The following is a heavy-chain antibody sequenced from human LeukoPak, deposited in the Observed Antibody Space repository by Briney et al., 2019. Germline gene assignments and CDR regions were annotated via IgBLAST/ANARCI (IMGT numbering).Heavy chain of an antibody. V-gene: IGHV1-18*01. Sequence: VASVKVSCKASGYTFTSYGISWVRQAPGQGLEWMGWISAYNGNTNYAQKLQGRVTMTTDTSTSTAYMELRSLRSDDTAVYYCARARLVRQQLVVRWFDPWGQGTLVTVSS. CDR1: GYTFTSYG. CDR3: ARARLVRQQLVVRWFDP. D-gene: IGHD6-13*01. CDR2: ISAYNGNT. J-gene: IGHJ5*02.